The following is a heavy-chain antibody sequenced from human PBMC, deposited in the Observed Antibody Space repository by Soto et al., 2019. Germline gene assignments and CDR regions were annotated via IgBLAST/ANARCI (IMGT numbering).Heavy chain of an antibody. CDR1: GYTFTSYG. Sequence: ASVKVSCKASGYTFTSYGISWVRQAPGQGLEWMGWISAYNGNTNYAQKLQGRVTMTTDTSTSTAYMELRSLRSDDTAVYYCARDLDSSSSDNWFDPWGQGTMVAVS. V-gene: IGHV1-18*04. J-gene: IGHJ5*02. D-gene: IGHD6-6*01. CDR2: ISAYNGNT. CDR3: ARDLDSSSSDNWFDP.